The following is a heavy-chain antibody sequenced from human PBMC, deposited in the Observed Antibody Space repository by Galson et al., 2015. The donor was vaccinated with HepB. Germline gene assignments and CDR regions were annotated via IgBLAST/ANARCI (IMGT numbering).Heavy chain of an antibody. CDR3: AAERYGSGGSCYSATNWFDP. Sequence: SVKVSCKASGFTFTSSAVQRVRQARGQRLEWIGWIVVGSGNTNYAQKFQERVTITRDMSTSTAYMALSSLRSEDTAVYYCAAERYGSGGSCYSATNWFDPWGQGTLVTVSS. D-gene: IGHD2-15*01. CDR2: IVVGSGNT. V-gene: IGHV1-58*01. J-gene: IGHJ5*02. CDR1: GFTFTSSA.